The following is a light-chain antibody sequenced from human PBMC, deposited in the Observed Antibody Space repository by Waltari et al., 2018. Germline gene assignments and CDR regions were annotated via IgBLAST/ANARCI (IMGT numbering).Light chain of an antibody. V-gene: IGLV2-8*01. CDR1: SSNVGVYPY. J-gene: IGLJ3*02. Sequence: QSALTQPPSASGSPGQSVPIPCPGTSSNVGVYPYVSWSQHHPGKAPNSMIYEVSKRPSWVPDRFSGSKSGNTASLTVSGLQAEDEADYYCSSYAGSNTWVFGGGTKLTAL. CDR2: EVS. CDR3: SSYAGSNTWV.